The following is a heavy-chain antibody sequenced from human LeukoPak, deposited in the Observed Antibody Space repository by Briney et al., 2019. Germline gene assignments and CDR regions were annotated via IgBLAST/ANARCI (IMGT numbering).Heavy chain of an antibody. J-gene: IGHJ4*02. D-gene: IGHD6-13*01. CDR3: ARVLMGAAALDY. CDR1: GHSISSYY. CDR2: IYYSGGN. Sequence: SETLSLPCTVSGHSISSYYCRWVRQPTGRGLEWIGYIYYSGGNNYNPSLKSRVTISVDTSKNQFSLKLNSVTAADTAVYYCARVLMGAAALDYWGQGTLVTVSS. V-gene: IGHV4-59*12.